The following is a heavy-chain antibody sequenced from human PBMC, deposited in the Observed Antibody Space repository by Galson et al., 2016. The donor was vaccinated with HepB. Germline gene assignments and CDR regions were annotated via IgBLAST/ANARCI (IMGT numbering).Heavy chain of an antibody. D-gene: IGHD6-19*01. CDR2: TYHTEDT. V-gene: IGHV4-39*01. Sequence: SETLSLTCTVSGASISDTEYYWGWIRQPPGRGLEWVGSTYHTEDTYYNPSLKSRVTISVDTSKNQFSLRLNSVTAADTGVYYCATGIVVAGKYYYYYMDVWGKGTTVTVSS. CDR1: GASISDTEYY. CDR3: ATGIVVAGKYYYYYMDV. J-gene: IGHJ6*03.